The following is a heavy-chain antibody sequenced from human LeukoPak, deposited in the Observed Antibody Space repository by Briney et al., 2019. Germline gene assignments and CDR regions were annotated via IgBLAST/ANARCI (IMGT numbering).Heavy chain of an antibody. V-gene: IGHV4-59*01. CDR2: SYYNCSS. CDR3: ARDSEDGITGTSYFDY. D-gene: IGHD1-7*01. CDR1: GGSISSYY. J-gene: IGHJ4*02. Sequence: PSETLSLTCTVSGGSISSYYCSWIRKPPGPGQDRNGNSYYNCSSNYNPSLKSRVTISVDTSKNQFSLKLSSVTAADTAVYYCARDSEDGITGTSYFDYWGQGTLVTVSS.